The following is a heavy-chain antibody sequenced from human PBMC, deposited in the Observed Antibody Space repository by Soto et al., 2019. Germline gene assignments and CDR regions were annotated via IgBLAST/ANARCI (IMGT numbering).Heavy chain of an antibody. CDR3: VRVNKTLVEHFDC. J-gene: IGHJ4*02. CDR2: MHRGGTT. V-gene: IGHV3-53*01. D-gene: IGHD3-10*01. CDR1: GFSVSATS. Sequence: PGGSLRLSCVVSGFSVSATSIFWVRQATGNGLEWVSLMHRGGTTDNADSVRGRCTTSRDKSKNTLYLHMNGLRVEDTAVYYCVRVNKTLVEHFDCWGQGTLVTVSS.